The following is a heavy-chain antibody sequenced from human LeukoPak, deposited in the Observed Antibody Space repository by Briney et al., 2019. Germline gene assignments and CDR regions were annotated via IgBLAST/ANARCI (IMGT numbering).Heavy chain of an antibody. D-gene: IGHD4-17*01. CDR2: TIPILGIA. CDR1: GGTFSSYT. Sequence: GASVKVSCKASGGTFSSYTISWLRQAPGQGLEWMGRTIPILGIANYAQKFQGRVTITADKSTSTAYMELSSLRSEDTAVYYCARYGDYIMQDAFDIWGQGTMVTVSS. J-gene: IGHJ3*02. V-gene: IGHV1-69*02. CDR3: ARYGDYIMQDAFDI.